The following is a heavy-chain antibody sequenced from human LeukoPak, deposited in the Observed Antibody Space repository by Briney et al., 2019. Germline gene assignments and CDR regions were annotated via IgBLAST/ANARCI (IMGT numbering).Heavy chain of an antibody. Sequence: PGGSLRLSCAASGFTFSSYAMHWVRQAPGKGLEWVAVISYDGSNKYYADSVKGRFTISRDNSKNTLYLQMNSLRAEDTAMDYCARGYFDSSGEFDYWGQGTLVTVSS. CDR1: GFTFSSYA. CDR2: ISYDGSNK. D-gene: IGHD3-22*01. CDR3: ARGYFDSSGEFDY. J-gene: IGHJ4*02. V-gene: IGHV3-30-3*01.